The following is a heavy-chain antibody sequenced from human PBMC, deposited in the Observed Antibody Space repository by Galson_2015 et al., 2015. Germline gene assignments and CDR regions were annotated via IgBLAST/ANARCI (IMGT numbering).Heavy chain of an antibody. CDR3: AKELWLPGGAFDI. V-gene: IGHV3-30*18. CDR1: GFTFSSYG. J-gene: IGHJ3*02. CDR2: ISYDGSNK. Sequence: SLRLSCAASGFTFSSYGMHWVRQAPGKGLEWVAVISYDGSNKYYADSVKGRFTISRDNSKNTLYLQMNSLRAEDTAVYYCAKELWLPGGAFDIWGQGTMVTVSS. D-gene: IGHD5-18*01.